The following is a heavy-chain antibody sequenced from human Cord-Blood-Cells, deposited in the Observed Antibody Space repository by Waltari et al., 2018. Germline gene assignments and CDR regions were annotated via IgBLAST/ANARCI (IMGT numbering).Heavy chain of an antibody. V-gene: IGHV1-2*02. CDR1: GYPFTGHY. CDR2: INPNSGGT. CDR3: ARQCNYYYYGMDV. J-gene: IGHJ6*02. D-gene: IGHD2-8*01. Sequence: QVQLVQSGAAVKKPGASVQVSCKASGYPFTGHYMPWVRPAPGQGLEWMGWINPNSGGTNYAQKFQGRVTMTRDTSISTAYMELSRLRSDDTAVYYCARQCNYYYYGMDVWGQGTTVTVSS.